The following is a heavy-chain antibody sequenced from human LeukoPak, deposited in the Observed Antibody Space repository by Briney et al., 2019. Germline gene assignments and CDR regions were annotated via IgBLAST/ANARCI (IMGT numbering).Heavy chain of an antibody. CDR1: GFTFSSYA. J-gene: IGHJ4*02. CDR2: ISYDGSNK. Sequence: PGGSLRLSCAASGFTFSSYAMHWVRQAPGKGLEWVAVISYDGSNKYYADSVKGRFTISRDNSKNTLYLQMNSLRAEATAVYYCARVGGSTSFNFDYWGQGTLVTVSS. CDR3: ARVGGSTSFNFDY. V-gene: IGHV3-30-3*01. D-gene: IGHD2-2*01.